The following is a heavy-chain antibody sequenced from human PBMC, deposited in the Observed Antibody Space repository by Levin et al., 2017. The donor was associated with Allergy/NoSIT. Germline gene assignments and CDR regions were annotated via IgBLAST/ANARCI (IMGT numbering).Heavy chain of an antibody. CDR3: ARLLDCGGCPCYSLDNYYRMNV. Sequence: KVSCKGSGYNFTNFWISWVRQMPGKGLEWMGRIDPSDSYTNYSPSFQGHVTISVDKSINTAYLQWSSLKASDTAIYYCARLLDCGGCPCYSLDNYYRMNVWGQGTTVTVSS. J-gene: IGHJ6*02. V-gene: IGHV5-10-1*01. CDR2: IDPSDSYT. D-gene: IGHD2-15*01. CDR1: GYNFTNFW.